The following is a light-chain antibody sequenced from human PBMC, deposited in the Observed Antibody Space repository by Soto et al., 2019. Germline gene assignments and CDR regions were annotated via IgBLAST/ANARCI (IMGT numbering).Light chain of an antibody. CDR1: QGISSY. CDR3: QQLTL. CDR2: AAS. J-gene: IGKJ1*01. Sequence: IQLTQSPSSLSASVGDRVTITCRASQGISSYLAWYQQKPGKAPKLLIYAASTLQSGVPSRFSGSGSGTDFTLTIRSLQPEDFATYYCQQLTLFGQGTKVEIK. V-gene: IGKV1-9*01.